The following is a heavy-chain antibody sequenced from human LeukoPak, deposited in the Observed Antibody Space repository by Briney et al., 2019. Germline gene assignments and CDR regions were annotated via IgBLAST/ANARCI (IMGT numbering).Heavy chain of an antibody. J-gene: IGHJ4*02. CDR3: AKPNPSFGY. CDR2: IFYSGST. V-gene: IGHV4-59*08. CDR1: GGAICGYD. Sequence: SETLSLTCTVSGGAICGYDWSCTRQPPEKGLEWIGYIFYSGSTNYNPSLKSRVTISVDTSKNQVSLKLRSVTAADTAVYYCAKPNPSFGYWGQGTLVTVSS.